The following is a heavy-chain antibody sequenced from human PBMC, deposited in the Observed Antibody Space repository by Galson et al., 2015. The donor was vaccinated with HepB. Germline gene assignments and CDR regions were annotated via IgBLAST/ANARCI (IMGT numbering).Heavy chain of an antibody. Sequence: SLRLSCAASGFTFSTYAMDWVRQAPGAGLEWVSTISGGGGTTYYADSVKGRFSISRDNSKNTLYLQMNSLRAEDTAVYYCTQGRGGEWGQGTLVTVSS. CDR3: TQGRGGE. J-gene: IGHJ4*02. V-gene: IGHV3-23*01. CDR1: GFTFSTYA. D-gene: IGHD2-15*01. CDR2: ISGGGGTT.